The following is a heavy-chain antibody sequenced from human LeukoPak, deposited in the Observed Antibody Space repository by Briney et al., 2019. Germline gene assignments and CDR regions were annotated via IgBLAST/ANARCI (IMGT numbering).Heavy chain of an antibody. V-gene: IGHV4-59*01. D-gene: IGHD3-22*01. Sequence: PSETLSLTCTVSGGSISSYYWNWIRQPPGKGLEWIGYIYYSGSTNYNPSLKSRVTITVDTSKNQFSLKLSSVTAADTAVYYCARGADSSGYYSIFYFDYWGQGTLVTVSS. CDR1: GGSISSYY. J-gene: IGHJ4*02. CDR2: IYYSGST. CDR3: ARGADSSGYYSIFYFDY.